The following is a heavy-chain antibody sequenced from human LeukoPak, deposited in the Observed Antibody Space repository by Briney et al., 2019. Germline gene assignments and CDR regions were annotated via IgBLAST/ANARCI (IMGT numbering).Heavy chain of an antibody. V-gene: IGHV3-23*01. CDR2: ISGSGGST. Sequence: GGSLRLSCAASGFTFSSYGMHWVRQAPGKGLEWVSAISGSGGSTYYADSVKGRFTISRDNSKNTLYLQMNSLRAEDTAVYYCAKDRVVRAIAAFDYWGQGTLVTVSS. CDR3: AKDRVVRAIAAFDY. J-gene: IGHJ4*02. D-gene: IGHD3-10*01. CDR1: GFTFSSYG.